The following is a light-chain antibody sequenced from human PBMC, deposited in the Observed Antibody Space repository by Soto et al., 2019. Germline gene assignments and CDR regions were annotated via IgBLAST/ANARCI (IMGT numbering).Light chain of an antibody. CDR1: QSISSW. J-gene: IGKJ5*01. V-gene: IGKV1-5*03. CDR2: KAS. CDR3: QQLNSYLPIT. Sequence: DIHMTQSPSTLSASVGDRVTITCRASQSISSWLAWYQQKPGKAPKLLIFKASSLQSGVPSRFSGSGSGTDFTLTIRSLQPEDFATYYCQQLNSYLPITFGQGTRLEIK.